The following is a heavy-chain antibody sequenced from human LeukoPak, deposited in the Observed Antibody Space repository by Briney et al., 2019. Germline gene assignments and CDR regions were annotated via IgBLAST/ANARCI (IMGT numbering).Heavy chain of an antibody. Sequence: GGSLRLSCAASGFTFRNAWMSWVRQAPGKGLEWVGRIKSKTDGGTTDYAAPVKGRFSISRDDSKNTLYLQMNSLKTEDTAMYYCTTGGGVVTATLFDYWGQGTLVTVSS. CDR2: IKSKTDGGTT. V-gene: IGHV3-15*01. CDR1: GFTFRNAW. CDR3: TTGGGVVTATLFDY. J-gene: IGHJ4*02. D-gene: IGHD2-21*02.